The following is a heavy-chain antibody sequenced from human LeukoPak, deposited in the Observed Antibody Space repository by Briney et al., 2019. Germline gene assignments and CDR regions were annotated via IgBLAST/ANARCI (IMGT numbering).Heavy chain of an antibody. J-gene: IGHJ4*02. CDR2: LWSDGSTE. CDR3: ARSDPDFFDY. CDR1: GFTFSSYG. Sequence: PGGSLRLSCAASGFTFSSYGFHWVRQAPGKGLEWVAVLWSDGSTEYYADSVKGRFTISRDNSKSTLYLQMNSLIAEDTAVYYCARSDPDFFDYWGQGTLVTVSS. V-gene: IGHV3-33*01.